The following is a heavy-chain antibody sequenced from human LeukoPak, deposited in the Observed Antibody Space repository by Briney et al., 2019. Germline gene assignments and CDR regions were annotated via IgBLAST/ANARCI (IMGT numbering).Heavy chain of an antibody. J-gene: IGHJ4*02. Sequence: GGSLRLSCAASGFTFDDYAMHWVRQAPGKGLEWVSGISWNSGSIGYADSVKGRFTISRDNAKNSLYLQMNSLRAEDTALYYCAKDSGIAVAVLHFDYWGQGTLVTVSS. V-gene: IGHV3-9*01. CDR3: AKDSGIAVAVLHFDY. CDR1: GFTFDDYA. D-gene: IGHD6-19*01. CDR2: ISWNSGSI.